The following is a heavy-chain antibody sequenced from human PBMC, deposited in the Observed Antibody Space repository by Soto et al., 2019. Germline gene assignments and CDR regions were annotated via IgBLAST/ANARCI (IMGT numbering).Heavy chain of an antibody. CDR1: GYTFSSYA. CDR2: IIPIFGTA. CDR3: ARLLLAPHYYDSSGYFSPGEYFDY. D-gene: IGHD3-22*01. V-gene: IGHV1-69*13. J-gene: IGHJ4*02. Sequence: SVKVSCKASGYTFSSYAISWVRQAPGQGLEWMGGIIPIFGTANYAQKFQGRVTITADESTSTAYMEPSSLRSEDTAVYYCARLLLAPHYYDSSGYFSPGEYFDYWGQGTLVTVSS.